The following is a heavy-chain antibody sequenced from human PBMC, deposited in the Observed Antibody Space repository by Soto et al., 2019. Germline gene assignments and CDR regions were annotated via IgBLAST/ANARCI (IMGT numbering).Heavy chain of an antibody. V-gene: IGHV2-5*02. CDR3: AHTSSIYLYNGGDFRGNWFDP. Sequence: QITLKESGPVLVRPTQTLTLTCSFSGFSLTADGVGVGWLRQPPGKAPEWLGLIYWDDMDHYNPSLTNRLTITKDTSKNQVLLSLTNMDPVDTATYYCAHTSSIYLYNGGDFRGNWFDPWGHGTQVTVSS. J-gene: IGHJ5*02. CDR1: GFSLTADGVG. D-gene: IGHD2-21*01. CDR2: IYWDDMD.